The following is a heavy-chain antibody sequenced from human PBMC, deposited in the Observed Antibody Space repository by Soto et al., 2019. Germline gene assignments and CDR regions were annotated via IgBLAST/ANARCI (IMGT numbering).Heavy chain of an antibody. J-gene: IGHJ4*02. CDR3: ARSKVRGVISPFFDY. CDR2: IKQDGSEK. Sequence: GGSLRLSCAASGFTFSSYWMSWVRQAPGKGLEWVANIKQDGSEKYYVDSVKGRFTISRDNAKNSLYLQMNSLRAEDTAVYYCARSKVRGVISPFFDYWGQGTLVTVSS. V-gene: IGHV3-7*01. D-gene: IGHD3-10*01. CDR1: GFTFSSYW.